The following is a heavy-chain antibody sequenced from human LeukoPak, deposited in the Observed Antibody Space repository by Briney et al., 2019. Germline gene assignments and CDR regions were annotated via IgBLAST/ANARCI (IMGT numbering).Heavy chain of an antibody. V-gene: IGHV4-34*01. CDR1: GGSFSGYY. Sequence: SETLSLTCVVYGGSFSGYYWSWIRQPPGKGLEWIGEINHSGSTNYNPSLKSRVTISVDTSKNQFSLKLSSVTAADTAVYYCARRYQLLYGGSWFDPWGQGTLVTVSS. CDR3: ARRYQLLYGGSWFDP. J-gene: IGHJ5*02. D-gene: IGHD2-2*02. CDR2: INHSGST.